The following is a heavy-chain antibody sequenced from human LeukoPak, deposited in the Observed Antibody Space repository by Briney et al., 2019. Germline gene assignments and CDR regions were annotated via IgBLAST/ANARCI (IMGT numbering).Heavy chain of an antibody. Sequence: SETLSLTCTVSGGPISSYYWSWTRQPAGKGLEWIGRIYTSGSTNYNPSLKSRVTMSVDTSKNQFSLKLSSVTAADTAVYYCARGLLWFGEGEYYFDYWGQGTLVTVSS. V-gene: IGHV4-4*07. CDR3: ARGLLWFGEGEYYFDY. CDR2: IYTSGST. J-gene: IGHJ4*02. D-gene: IGHD3-10*01. CDR1: GGPISSYY.